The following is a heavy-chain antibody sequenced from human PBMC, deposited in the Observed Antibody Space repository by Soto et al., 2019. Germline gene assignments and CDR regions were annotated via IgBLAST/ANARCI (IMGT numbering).Heavy chain of an antibody. CDR3: ARYDSSGYYWPYYYYGMDV. CDR2: ISWESGSI. J-gene: IGHJ6*02. Sequence: PGGSLRLSCAASGFNFDDYAMHWVRQIPGKGLEWVSGISWESGSIGYADSVKGRFTISRDNAKNSLYLQMNSLRAEDTAMYYCARYDSSGYYWPYYYYGMDVWGQGTTVTVSS. CDR1: GFNFDDYA. V-gene: IGHV3-9*01. D-gene: IGHD3-22*01.